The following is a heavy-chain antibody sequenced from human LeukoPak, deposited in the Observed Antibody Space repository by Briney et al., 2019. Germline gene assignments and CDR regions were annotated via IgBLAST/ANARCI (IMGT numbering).Heavy chain of an antibody. CDR1: GYTFTSYY. J-gene: IGHJ4*02. Sequence: ASVTVSCKASGYTFTSYYMHWVRQAPGQGLEWMGIINPSGGSTSYAQKFQGRVTMTRDMSTSTVYMELSSLRSEDTAVYCCARVGYCSSTSCYSTFDYWGQGTLVTVSS. D-gene: IGHD2-2*01. CDR2: INPSGGST. CDR3: ARVGYCSSTSCYSTFDY. V-gene: IGHV1-46*01.